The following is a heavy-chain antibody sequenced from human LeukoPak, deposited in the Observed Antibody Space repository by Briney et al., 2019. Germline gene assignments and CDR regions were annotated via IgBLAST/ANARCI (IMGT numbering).Heavy chain of an antibody. CDR1: GYTFTSYG. V-gene: IGHV1-18*01. J-gene: IGHJ6*02. CDR2: ISAYNGNT. D-gene: IGHD3-10*01. Sequence: AAVKVSCKSSGYTFTSYGISWVRQAPGQGLEGMGWISAYNGNTNYAQKLQGRVSMTRDTSTSTAYMELRSLRSDETAVYYCARYGGTTYGSGSRLGIRYGMDVWGQGTTVTVSS. CDR3: ARYGGTTYGSGSRLGIRYGMDV.